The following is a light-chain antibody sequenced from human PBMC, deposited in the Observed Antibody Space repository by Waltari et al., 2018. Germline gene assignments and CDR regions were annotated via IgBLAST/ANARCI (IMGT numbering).Light chain of an antibody. V-gene: IGKV1-39*01. CDR1: QSISSY. CDR3: QQSYSTPYS. CDR2: AAS. Sequence: DIQMTQSPSSLSASLGDRVTITCRASQSISSYLTWYHQKPGKAPKLLIYAASSLQSGVPSRFSGSGSGTDFTLTISSLQPEDFATYYCQQSYSTPYSFGQGTKLEIK. J-gene: IGKJ2*03.